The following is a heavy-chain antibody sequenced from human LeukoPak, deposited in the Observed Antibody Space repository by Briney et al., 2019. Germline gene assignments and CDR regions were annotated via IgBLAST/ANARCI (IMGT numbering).Heavy chain of an antibody. CDR2: IKEDGNEK. CDR1: GFTFSNYW. Sequence: GGSLRLSCAASGFTFSNYWMSWVRQAPGKGLEWVANIKEDGNEKYYADSVKGRFTISRDNSKNTLYLQMNSLRAEDTAVYYCARDGYYYDSSGSHFDYWGQGTLVTVSS. CDR3: ARDGYYYDSSGSHFDY. J-gene: IGHJ4*02. V-gene: IGHV3-7*01. D-gene: IGHD3-22*01.